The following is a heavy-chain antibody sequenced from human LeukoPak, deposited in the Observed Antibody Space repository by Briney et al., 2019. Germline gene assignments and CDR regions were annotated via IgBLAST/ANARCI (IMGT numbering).Heavy chain of an antibody. D-gene: IGHD6-6*01. CDR2: IYYSGNT. CDR3: ARGGSSDYYYYMDV. J-gene: IGHJ6*03. CDR1: GGSVSISSYY. Sequence: SETLSLTCTVSGGSVSISSYYWGWIRQPPGKGLEWIGSIYYSGNTYYNPSLKSRLAISLDTSKNQFSLKLSSVTAADTAVYYCARGGSSDYYYYMDVWGKGTTVTVSS. V-gene: IGHV4-39*07.